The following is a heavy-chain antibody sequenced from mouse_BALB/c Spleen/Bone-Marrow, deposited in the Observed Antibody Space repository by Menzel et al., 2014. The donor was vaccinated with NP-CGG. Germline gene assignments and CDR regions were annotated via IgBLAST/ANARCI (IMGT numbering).Heavy chain of an antibody. CDR2: IYPGDGDT. CDR3: ARNDYFGSSRSAMDY. V-gene: IGHV1-87*01. J-gene: IGHJ4*01. CDR1: GYTFTSYW. Sequence: QVQLQQSGAELARPGASVKLSCKASGYTFTSYWMQWVKQRPGQGLEWIGTIYPGDGDTRYTQKFKGKATLTADKSSTTAYMQLNSLASEDSAVYYCARNDYFGSSRSAMDYWGQGTSVTVSS. D-gene: IGHD1-1*01.